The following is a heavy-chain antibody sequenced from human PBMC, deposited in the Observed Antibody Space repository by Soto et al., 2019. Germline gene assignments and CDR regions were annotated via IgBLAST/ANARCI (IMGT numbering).Heavy chain of an antibody. CDR2: TYYRSKWYN. J-gene: IGHJ6*02. CDR3: ARANGYGYYYYYGMDV. Sequence: SQTLSLTCAISGDSVSSNSAAWNWIRQSPSRGLEWLGRTYYRSKWYNDYAVSVKSRITINPDTSKNQFSLHLNSVTPEDTAVYYCARANGYGYYYYYGMDVWGQGTTVTVSS. CDR1: GDSVSSNSAA. D-gene: IGHD5-18*01. V-gene: IGHV6-1*01.